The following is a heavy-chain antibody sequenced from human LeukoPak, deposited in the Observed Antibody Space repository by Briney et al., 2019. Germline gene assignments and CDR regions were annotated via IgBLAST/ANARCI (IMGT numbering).Heavy chain of an antibody. D-gene: IGHD2-2*01. Sequence: SLKVSCTASGGTFTSYAISWVRQAPGQGLEWMGGIIPIFGTANYAQKFQGRVTITADESTSTAYMELSSLRSEDTAVYYCARERYCSSTSCQTYYYYGMDVWGKGTTVTVSS. CDR2: IIPIFGTA. V-gene: IGHV1-69*01. J-gene: IGHJ6*04. CDR1: GGTFTSYA. CDR3: ARERYCSSTSCQTYYYYGMDV.